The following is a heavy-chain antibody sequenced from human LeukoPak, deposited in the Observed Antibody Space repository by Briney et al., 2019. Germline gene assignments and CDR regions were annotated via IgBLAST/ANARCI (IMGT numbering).Heavy chain of an antibody. CDR1: GYTLTELS. V-gene: IGHV1-24*01. Sequence: ASVKVSCEVSGYTLTELSMHWVRQAPGKGLEWMGGFDPEDGETIYAQKFQGRVTMTEDTSTDTAYMELSSLRSEDTAVYYCATPPRFLGRNYYYYYGMDVWGQGTTVTVSS. D-gene: IGHD3-3*01. CDR3: ATPPRFLGRNYYYYYGMDV. CDR2: FDPEDGET. J-gene: IGHJ6*02.